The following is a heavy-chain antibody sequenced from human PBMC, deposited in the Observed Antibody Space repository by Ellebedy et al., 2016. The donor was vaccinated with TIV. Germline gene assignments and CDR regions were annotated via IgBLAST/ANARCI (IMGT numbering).Heavy chain of an antibody. D-gene: IGHD3-10*01. V-gene: IGHV1-58*01. CDR2: IVVATGNT. Sequence: SVKVSCXAPGFTLSNPAVQWVRQARGERLEWIGWIVVATGNTNYAQRFQERVTITRDMSTNTAYMELSSLRDEDPAIYYCATNSGSGTYSLWGQGTLVTVSS. CDR1: GFTLSNPA. J-gene: IGHJ4*02. CDR3: ATNSGSGTYSL.